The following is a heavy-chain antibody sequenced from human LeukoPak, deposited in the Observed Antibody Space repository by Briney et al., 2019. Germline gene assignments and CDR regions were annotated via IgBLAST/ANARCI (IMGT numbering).Heavy chain of an antibody. CDR1: RFTVSGTH. Sequence: GGSLRLSCAASRFTVSGTHMSWVRQAPGKGLEGISAIYTGGTTYYSDSVEGRFTISRDKSKNTLYLHMDSLRVEDTAVYYCARDQATSGGGLDSWGQGTRVTVSS. V-gene: IGHV3-53*01. J-gene: IGHJ4*02. D-gene: IGHD3-16*01. CDR2: IYTGGTT. CDR3: ARDQATSGGGLDS.